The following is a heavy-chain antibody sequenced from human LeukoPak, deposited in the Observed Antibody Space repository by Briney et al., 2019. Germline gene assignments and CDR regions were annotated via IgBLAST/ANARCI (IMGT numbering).Heavy chain of an antibody. CDR3: ASVPGAYGSGSYYKKAFYFDY. Sequence: ASVKVSCKASGYTFTSYAMNWVRQAPGQGLEWMGWINTNTGNPTYAQGFTGRFVFSLDTSVSTAYLQISSLKAEDTAVYYCASVPGAYGSGSYYKKAFYFDYWGQGTLVTVSS. CDR2: INTNTGNP. CDR1: GYTFTSYA. V-gene: IGHV7-4-1*02. J-gene: IGHJ4*02. D-gene: IGHD3-10*01.